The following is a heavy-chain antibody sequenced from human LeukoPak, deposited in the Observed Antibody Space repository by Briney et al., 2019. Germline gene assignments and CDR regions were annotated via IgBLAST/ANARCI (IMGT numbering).Heavy chain of an antibody. V-gene: IGHV3-30*18. Sequence: GGSLRLSCAASGFTFSSYVMHWVRQAPGKGLEWVPVISYDGSNKYYADSVKGRFTISRDNSKNTLYLQMNSLRAEDTAVYYCAKDMGFWSGYYYYGMDVWGQGTTVTVSS. CDR3: AKDMGFWSGYYYYGMDV. J-gene: IGHJ6*02. D-gene: IGHD3-3*01. CDR2: ISYDGSNK. CDR1: GFTFSSYV.